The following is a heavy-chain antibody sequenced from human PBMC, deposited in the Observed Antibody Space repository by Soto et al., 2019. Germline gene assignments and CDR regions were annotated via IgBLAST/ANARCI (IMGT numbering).Heavy chain of an antibody. J-gene: IGHJ6*02. D-gene: IGHD1-7*01. CDR2: ISYDGSNK. CDR1: GFTFSSYG. Sequence: GGSLRLSCAASGFTFSSYGMHWVRQAPGKGLEWVAVISYDGSNKYYADSVKGRFTISRDNSKNTLYLQMNSLRAEDTAVYYCAKPAWNSWSYGMDVWGQGTTVTVSS. V-gene: IGHV3-30*18. CDR3: AKPAWNSWSYGMDV.